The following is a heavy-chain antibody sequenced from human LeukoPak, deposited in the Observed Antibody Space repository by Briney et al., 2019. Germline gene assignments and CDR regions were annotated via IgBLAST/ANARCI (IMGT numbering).Heavy chain of an antibody. CDR3: ARESGFYGSGSRF. J-gene: IGHJ4*02. D-gene: IGHD3-10*01. CDR1: GYTFTGYY. V-gene: IGHV1-2*02. CDR2: INPNSGGT. Sequence: ASVKVSCKASGYTFTGYYMHWVRQAPGQGLEWMGWINPNSGGTNYAQKFQGRVTMTRHTSISTAYMELSSLRSEDTAVYYCARESGFYGSGSRFWGQGTLVTVSS.